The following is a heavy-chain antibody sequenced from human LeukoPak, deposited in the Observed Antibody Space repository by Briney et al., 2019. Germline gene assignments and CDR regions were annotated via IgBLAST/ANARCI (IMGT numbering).Heavy chain of an antibody. J-gene: IGHJ6*02. V-gene: IGHV4-4*02. CDR3: ARACSSTSCYNGFFSGYYYYGMDV. D-gene: IGHD2-2*02. Sequence: SETLSLTCAVSGGSISSSNWWSWVRQPPGKGLEWIGEIYHSGSTNYNPSLKSRVTISVDKSKNQFSLKLSSVTAADTAVYYCARACSSTSCYNGFFSGYYYYGMDVWGQGTTVTVSS. CDR1: GGSISSSNW. CDR2: IYHSGST.